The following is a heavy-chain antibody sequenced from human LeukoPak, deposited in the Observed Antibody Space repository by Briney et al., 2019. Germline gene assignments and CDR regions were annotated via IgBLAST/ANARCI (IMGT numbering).Heavy chain of an antibody. CDR1: GGSISSYY. V-gene: IGHV4-39*01. J-gene: IGHJ4*02. D-gene: IGHD1-26*01. CDR3: ARPHVDGSYYY. CDR2: INSRGNS. Sequence: ETLSLTCTVSGGSISSYYWGWIRQPPGKGREWIGSINSRGNSSYSPSLQRRVTISVATSRRLFPLKLSSATAAATAIYYCARPHVDGSYYYWGQGALVTVSS.